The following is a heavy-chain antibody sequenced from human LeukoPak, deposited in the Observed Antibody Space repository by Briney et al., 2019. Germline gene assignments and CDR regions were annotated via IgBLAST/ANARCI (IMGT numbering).Heavy chain of an antibody. CDR3: ARDSPKVYQHYFDF. Sequence: QTGRSLRLSCAASGFTFSSSGMHWVRQTPGKGLEWVAFIPYDGSEKYYADSMKGRFTLSRDNAKNTLYLEGVSLRAEDTAIYYCARDSPKVYQHYFDFWGQGTLVTVSS. D-gene: IGHD6-6*01. J-gene: IGHJ4*02. CDR2: IPYDGSEK. CDR1: GFTFSSSG. V-gene: IGHV3-33*05.